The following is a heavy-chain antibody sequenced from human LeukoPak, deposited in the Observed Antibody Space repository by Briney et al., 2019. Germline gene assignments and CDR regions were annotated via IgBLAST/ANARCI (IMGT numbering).Heavy chain of an antibody. D-gene: IGHD2-2*01. Sequence: KSGGSLRLSCAASGFTFSSYSMNWVRQAPGKGLEWVSSISSSSSYIYYADSVKGRFTISRDNAKNSLYLQMNSLRAEDTAVYYCARVRGVPAAICDYWGQGTLVTVSS. V-gene: IGHV3-21*01. J-gene: IGHJ4*02. CDR2: ISSSSSYI. CDR3: ARVRGVPAAICDY. CDR1: GFTFSSYS.